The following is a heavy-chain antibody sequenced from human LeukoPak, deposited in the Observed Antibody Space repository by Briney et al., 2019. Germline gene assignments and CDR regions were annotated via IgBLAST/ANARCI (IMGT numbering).Heavy chain of an antibody. CDR3: ATSRVLDGHFDY. D-gene: IGHD2-8*02. V-gene: IGHV3-66*02. J-gene: IGHJ4*02. CDR2: IYSGGNT. CDR1: GFTVSSNY. Sequence: GGSLRLSCAASGFTVSSNYMTWVRQAPGKGLEWVSVIYSGGNTYYADSAKGRFTISRDNSKNTLYLQMNSLRLEDTAVYYCATSRVLDGHFDYWGQGTLVTVSS.